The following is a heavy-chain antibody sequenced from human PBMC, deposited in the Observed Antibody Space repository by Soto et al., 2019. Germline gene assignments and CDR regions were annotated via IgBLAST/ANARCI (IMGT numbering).Heavy chain of an antibody. J-gene: IGHJ6*02. V-gene: IGHV3-53*01. D-gene: IGHD3-10*01. CDR1: GLSVRNNY. Sequence: ESGGGLIPPGGSLRLSCTASGLSVRNNYMSWVRQAPGMGLEWVSVIYNDGTTYYADSVKGRFTISRDTSKNTLSLQMDSLRAEDTAVYYCVRPLPSGRNYGMDVWGQGTTVTVSS. CDR2: IYNDGTT. CDR3: VRPLPSGRNYGMDV.